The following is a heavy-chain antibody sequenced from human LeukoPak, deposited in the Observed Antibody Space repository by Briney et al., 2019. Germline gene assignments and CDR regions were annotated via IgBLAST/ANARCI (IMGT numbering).Heavy chain of an antibody. CDR2: ISYGGAT. V-gene: IGHV4-59*08. D-gene: IGHD4-23*01. CDR1: GGSISRYY. J-gene: IGHJ4*02. Sequence: PSETLSLTCTVSGGSISRYYWSWTRQPPGKGLEWIGYISYGGATSYNPSLQRRVTIPVDSPKNRFSLRLSSLTAADTALYYCARHGGTLDYFDYWGPGSLVTVSS. CDR3: ARHGGTLDYFDY.